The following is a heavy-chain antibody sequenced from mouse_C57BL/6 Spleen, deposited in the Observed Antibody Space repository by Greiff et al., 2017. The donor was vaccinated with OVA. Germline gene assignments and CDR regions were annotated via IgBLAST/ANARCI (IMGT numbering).Heavy chain of an antibody. CDR2: INPNYGTT. CDR3: AYYGTPYWYFDV. Sequence: EVQLQESGPELVKPGASVKISCKASGYSFTDYNMNWVKQSNGKSLEWIGVINPNYGTTSYNQKFKGKATLTVDQSSSTAYMQLNSLTSEDSAVYNCAYYGTPYWYFDVWGTGTTVTVSS. D-gene: IGHD1-1*01. V-gene: IGHV1-39*01. CDR1: GYSFTDYN. J-gene: IGHJ1*03.